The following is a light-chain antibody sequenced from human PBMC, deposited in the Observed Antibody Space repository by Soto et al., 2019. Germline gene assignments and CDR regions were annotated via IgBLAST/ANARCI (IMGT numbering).Light chain of an antibody. Sequence: QSALTQPASVSGSPGQSITISCTGTSSDVGGYNYISWYQQHPGKAPKLMIYDVSNRPSGVSTRFSGSKSGNTASLTISGLQAEDEADYYCSSYTSSSPRVFGTGTKLTVL. CDR3: SSYTSSSPRV. CDR1: SSDVGGYNY. V-gene: IGLV2-14*01. CDR2: DVS. J-gene: IGLJ1*01.